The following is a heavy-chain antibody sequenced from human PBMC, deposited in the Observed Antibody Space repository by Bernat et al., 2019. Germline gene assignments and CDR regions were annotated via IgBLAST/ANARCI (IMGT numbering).Heavy chain of an antibody. V-gene: IGHV1-69*06. CDR3: AREGVVAATGGYYYYYYYMDV. Sequence: QIQLVQSGAEVKKPGASVKVSCKASGYTFTSYGISWVRQAPGQGLEWMGGIIPIFGTANYAQKFQGRVTITADKSTSTAYMELSSLRSEDTAVYYCAREGVVAATGGYYYYYYYMDVWGKGTTVTVSS. CDR1: GYTFTSYG. J-gene: IGHJ6*03. CDR2: IIPIFGTA. D-gene: IGHD2-15*01.